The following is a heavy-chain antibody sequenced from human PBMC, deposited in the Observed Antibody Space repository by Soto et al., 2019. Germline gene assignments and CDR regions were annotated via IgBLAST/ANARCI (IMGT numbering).Heavy chain of an antibody. J-gene: IGHJ4*02. CDR1: GGSISSYY. CDR3: AGSYDSSGYYWVSFDY. CDR2: IYYSGST. D-gene: IGHD3-22*01. V-gene: IGHV4-59*01. Sequence: SETLSLTCTVSGGSISSYYWSWIRQPPGKGLEWIGYIYYSGSTKYNPSLKSRVTISVDTSKNRFSLRLSSVTAADTAVYYCAGSYDSSGYYWVSFDYWGQGTLVTVSS.